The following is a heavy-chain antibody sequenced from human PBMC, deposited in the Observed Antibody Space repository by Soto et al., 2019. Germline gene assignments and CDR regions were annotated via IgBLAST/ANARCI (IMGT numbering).Heavy chain of an antibody. CDR1: GFTFSYYS. CDR2: IGTSTSYI. CDR3: ARGWGSSSSNWFDP. D-gene: IGHD6-13*01. J-gene: IGHJ5*02. Sequence: GASLTLSCAASGFTFSYYSLHWVRQKKGKGLNWVSSIGTSTSYIYYADSVKGRFTISRDNAKNSLYLQMNSLRAEDTAVYYCARGWGSSSSNWFDPWGQGTLVTVSS. V-gene: IGHV3-21*01.